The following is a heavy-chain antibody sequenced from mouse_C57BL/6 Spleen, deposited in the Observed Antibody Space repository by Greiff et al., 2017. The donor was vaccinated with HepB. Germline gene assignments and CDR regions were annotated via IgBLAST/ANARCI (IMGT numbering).Heavy chain of an antibody. J-gene: IGHJ4*01. V-gene: IGHV1-39*01. D-gene: IGHD1-1*01. CDR3: AMYYYGSRGAMDY. CDR1: GYSFTDYN. CDR2: INPNYGTT. Sequence: EVKLQESGPELVKPGASVKISCKASGYSFTDYNMNWVKQSNGKSLEWIGVINPNYGTTTYNQKFKGKATLTVDQSSSAAYMQLNSLTSEDSAVYYCAMYYYGSRGAMDYWGQGTSVTVSS.